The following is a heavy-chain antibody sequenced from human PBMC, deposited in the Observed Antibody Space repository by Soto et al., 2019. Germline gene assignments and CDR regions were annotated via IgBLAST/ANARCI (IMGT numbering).Heavy chain of an antibody. CDR1: GFTFSSYA. CDR2: ISYDGSNK. Sequence: QVQLVESGGGVVQPGRSLRLSCAASGFTFSSYAMHWVRQAPGKGLEWVAVISYDGSNKYYADSVKGRFTISRDNSKNTLYMQMNSLRAEDTAVYYCARAPCGGGSCYSDYYYGMDVWGQVTTVTVSS. V-gene: IGHV3-30-3*01. J-gene: IGHJ6*02. D-gene: IGHD2-15*01. CDR3: ARAPCGGGSCYSDYYYGMDV.